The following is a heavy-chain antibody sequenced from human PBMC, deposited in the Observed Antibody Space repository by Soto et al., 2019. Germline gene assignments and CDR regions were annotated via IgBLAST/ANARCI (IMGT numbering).Heavy chain of an antibody. V-gene: IGHV3-15*01. CDR3: TTAPARGSP. CDR2: IKSKTDGGTT. CDR1: GFSFSNTW. Sequence: GGSLTLSCAVSGFSFSNTWMSWVRQAPGKGLERVGRIKSKTDGGTTDYAAPVKGRFTISRDDSKNTLYLQMNSLKTEDTAVYYCTTAPARGSPWGQGTLVTVSS. J-gene: IGHJ4*02. D-gene: IGHD3-16*01.